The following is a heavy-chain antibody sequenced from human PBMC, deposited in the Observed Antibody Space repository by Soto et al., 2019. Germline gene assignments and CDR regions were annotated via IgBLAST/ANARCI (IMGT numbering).Heavy chain of an antibody. CDR2: ISGSTSYT. Sequence: EVQLVESGGGLVKPGGSLRLSCAASGFSFSDYTMNWVRQAPGQGLEWVSSISGSTSYTYYADSLKGQFTVSRDNAEKSLYLQMHSLRAEDTAVYYCARDGAFCSGTGCRDYFHYMDFWGKGTTVTVSS. V-gene: IGHV3-21*01. CDR1: GFSFSDYT. D-gene: IGHD2-2*01. J-gene: IGHJ6*03. CDR3: ARDGAFCSGTGCRDYFHYMDF.